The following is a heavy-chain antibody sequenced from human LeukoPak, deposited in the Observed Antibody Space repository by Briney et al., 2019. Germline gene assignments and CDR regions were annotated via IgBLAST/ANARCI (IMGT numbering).Heavy chain of an antibody. V-gene: IGHV4-39*07. D-gene: IGHD3-10*01. CDR2: IYYSGST. J-gene: IGHJ4*02. CDR3: ARVGSGSYYNVFYFDY. Sequence: SETLSLTCTVSGGSISSSSYYWGWIRQPPGKGLEWIGSIYYSGSTNYNPSLKSRVTISVDTSKNQFSLKLSSVTAADTAVYYCARVGSGSYYNVFYFDYWGQGTLVTVSS. CDR1: GGSISSSSYY.